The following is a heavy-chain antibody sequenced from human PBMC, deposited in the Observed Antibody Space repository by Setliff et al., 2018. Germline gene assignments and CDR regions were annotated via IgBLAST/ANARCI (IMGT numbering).Heavy chain of an antibody. CDR3: ARSYYYDSSAANWFDP. CDR1: GYTFTGYY. J-gene: IGHJ5*02. D-gene: IGHD3-22*01. V-gene: IGHV1-2*06. Sequence: WASVKVSCKASGYTFTGYYMHWVRQAPGQGLEWMGRINPNSGGTNYAQKFQGRVTMTRDTSISTAYMELSRLRSDDTAGYYCARSYYYDSSAANWFDPWGQGTLVTVSS. CDR2: INPNSGGT.